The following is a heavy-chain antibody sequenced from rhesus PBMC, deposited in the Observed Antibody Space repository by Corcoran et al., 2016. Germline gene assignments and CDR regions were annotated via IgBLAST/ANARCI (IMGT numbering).Heavy chain of an antibody. CDR2: IHGSVGHT. V-gene: IGHV4-93*01. CDR3: ATGPVSQLDY. CDR1: GGSISSRIW. Sequence: QVQLQESGPAVVNPSETLSLTCAVSGGSISSRIWWSWIRQSPGRGLEWMGGIHGSVGHTEYIPSLTSRVTISTATSKNHFFLNLNSVTAADTALYYCATGPVSQLDYWGQGVLLTVSS. D-gene: IGHD6-13*01. J-gene: IGHJ4*01.